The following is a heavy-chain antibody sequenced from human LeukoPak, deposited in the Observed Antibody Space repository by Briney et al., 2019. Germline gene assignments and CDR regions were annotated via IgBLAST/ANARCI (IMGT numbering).Heavy chain of an antibody. J-gene: IGHJ4*02. Sequence: PSQTLSLTCTVSGVSLGSGDYFWSWIRQPPGKGLEWIGYIYFSGSTDSNPSLESRVTVSIDTSKNQFSLKLRSVTAADTAVYYCTRNASPDYGGQGLLVTVSS. D-gene: IGHD1-14*01. V-gene: IGHV4-30-4*08. CDR2: IYFSGST. CDR3: TRNASPDY. CDR1: GVSLGSGDYF.